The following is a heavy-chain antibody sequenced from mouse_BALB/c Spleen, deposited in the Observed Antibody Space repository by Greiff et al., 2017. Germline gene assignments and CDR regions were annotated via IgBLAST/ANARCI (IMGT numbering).Heavy chain of an antibody. Sequence: VQLQQSGPELVKPGASVKMSCKASGYTFTSYVMHWVKQKPGQGLEWIGYINPYNDGTKYNEKFKGKATLTSDKSSSTAYMELSSLTSEDSAVYYCARKGTARATEFAYWGQGTLVTVSA. CDR1: GYTFTSYV. CDR2: INPYNDGT. D-gene: IGHD3-2*01. V-gene: IGHV1-14*01. CDR3: ARKGTARATEFAY. J-gene: IGHJ3*01.